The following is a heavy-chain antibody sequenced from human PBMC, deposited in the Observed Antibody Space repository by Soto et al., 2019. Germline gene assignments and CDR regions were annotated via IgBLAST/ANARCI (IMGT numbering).Heavy chain of an antibody. Sequence: PSETLSLTCTVSGASMNSYHWSWIRQPAGKGLEWIGHIHSSVSTNYNPSLKSRVTMSVDTSKNQFSLRLMSLTAADTAVYYCARDQGVAPAGITWFGPWGQGSLVTVSS. CDR3: ARDQGVAPAGITWFGP. CDR2: IHSSVST. CDR1: GASMNSYH. V-gene: IGHV4-4*07. J-gene: IGHJ5*02. D-gene: IGHD6-13*01.